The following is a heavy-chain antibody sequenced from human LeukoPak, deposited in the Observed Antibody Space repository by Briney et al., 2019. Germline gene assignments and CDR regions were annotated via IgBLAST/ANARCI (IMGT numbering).Heavy chain of an antibody. Sequence: GGSLRLSCAASGFTFSSYAMSWVRQAPGKGLEWVSAISGSGGSTYYADSVKGRFTISRDNSKNTLYLQMNSLRAEDTAVYYCARGRHCSSTSCYSFDYWGQGTLVTVSS. CDR3: ARGRHCSSTSCYSFDY. J-gene: IGHJ4*02. CDR1: GFTFSSYA. CDR2: ISGSGGST. D-gene: IGHD2-2*01. V-gene: IGHV3-23*01.